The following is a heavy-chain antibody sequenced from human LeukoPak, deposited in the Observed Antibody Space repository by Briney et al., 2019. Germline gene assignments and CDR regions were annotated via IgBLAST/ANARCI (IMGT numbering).Heavy chain of an antibody. CDR2: ISAYNGNT. CDR3: AREPRYCSSTSCYYYYGMDV. D-gene: IGHD2-2*01. V-gene: IGHV1-18*04. Sequence: GESLKISCKGSGYSFTSYWIGWVRQAPGQGLEWMGWISAYNGNTNYAQKLQGRVTMTTDTSTSTAYMELRSLRSDDTAVYYCAREPRYCSSTSCYYYYGMDVWGQGTTVTVSS. CDR1: GYSFTSYW. J-gene: IGHJ6*02.